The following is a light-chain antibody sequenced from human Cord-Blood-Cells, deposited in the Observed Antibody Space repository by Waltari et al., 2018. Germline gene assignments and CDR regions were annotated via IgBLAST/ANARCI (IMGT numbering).Light chain of an antibody. CDR3: QQYDNRPYT. CDR1: QDISNY. J-gene: IGKJ2*01. CDR2: DAS. Sequence: DIQMTQSPSSLSASVGDRVTIPCQASQDISNYFNWYQQKPGKAPKLLIYDASNLETGVPSRFSGSGSGTDFTVTISSLQPEDIATYDCQQYDNRPYTFGQGTKLEIK. V-gene: IGKV1-33*01.